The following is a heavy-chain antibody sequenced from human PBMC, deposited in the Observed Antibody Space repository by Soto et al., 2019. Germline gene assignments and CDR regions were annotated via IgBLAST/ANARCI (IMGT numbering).Heavy chain of an antibody. CDR3: AKGGFVEWLAPYYGMDV. CDR2: ISGSGGST. D-gene: IGHD6-19*01. Sequence: GGSLRLSCAASGFTFSSYAMSWVRQAPGKGLEWVSAISGSGGSTYYADSVKGRFTISRDNSRNTWYLPMNSLRAEETAVYYCAKGGFVEWLAPYYGMDVWGQGTTVTLSS. V-gene: IGHV3-23*01. J-gene: IGHJ6*02. CDR1: GFTFSSYA.